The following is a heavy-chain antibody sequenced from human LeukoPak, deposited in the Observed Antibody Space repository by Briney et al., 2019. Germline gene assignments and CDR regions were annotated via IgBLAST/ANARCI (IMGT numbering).Heavy chain of an antibody. CDR2: ISGNGGST. J-gene: IGHJ4*02. CDR3: AKGVPGRDGYNYFDY. CDR1: AFTFSSYA. V-gene: IGHV3-23*01. D-gene: IGHD5-24*01. Sequence: PGGSLRLSCAPSAFTFSSYAMSWVSQAPGKGLEWVSAISGNGGSTYYADSVKGGFTISRDNSKSTLYLQMNSLRAEDTAVYYCAKGVPGRDGYNYFDYWGQGTLVTVSS.